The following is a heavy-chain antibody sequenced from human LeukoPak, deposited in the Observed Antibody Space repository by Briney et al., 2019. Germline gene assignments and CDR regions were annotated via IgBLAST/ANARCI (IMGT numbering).Heavy chain of an antibody. D-gene: IGHD6-19*01. CDR3: ARVSDISVAAYFDY. J-gene: IGHJ4*02. CDR1: GFTFSSYS. CDR2: ITSISIYI. V-gene: IGHV3-21*04. Sequence: GGSLRLSCAASGFTFSSYSMNWVRQAPGKGLEWVSSITSISIYIYYADSVKGRFTISRDNAKNSLCLQMNSLRAEDTALYYCARVSDISVAAYFDYWGQGTLVTVSS.